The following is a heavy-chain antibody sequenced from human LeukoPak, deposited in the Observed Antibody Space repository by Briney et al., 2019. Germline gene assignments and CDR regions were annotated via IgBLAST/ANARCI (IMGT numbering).Heavy chain of an antibody. CDR3: AREKSAPGIAAAETDY. Sequence: PGGSLRLSCAASGFTFSSYGMHWVRQAPGKGLEWVAVISYDGSNKYYADSVKGRFTISRDNSKNTLYLQMNSLRAEDTAVYYCAREKSAPGIAAAETDYWGQGTLVTVSS. CDR1: GFTFSSYG. CDR2: ISYDGSNK. D-gene: IGHD6-13*01. J-gene: IGHJ4*02. V-gene: IGHV3-30*03.